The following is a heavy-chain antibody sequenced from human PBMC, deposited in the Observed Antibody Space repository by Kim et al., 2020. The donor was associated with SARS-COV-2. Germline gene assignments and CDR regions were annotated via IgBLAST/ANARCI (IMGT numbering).Heavy chain of an antibody. CDR3: ARDPNYAYFDY. Sequence: GGSLRLSCAASGFTFSSYGMHWVRQAPGKGLEWVAVIWYDGSNKYYADSVKGRFTISRDNSKNTLYLQMNSLRAEDTAVYYCARDPNYAYFDYWGQGTLVTVSS. J-gene: IGHJ4*02. CDR2: IWYDGSNK. CDR1: GFTFSSYG. D-gene: IGHD1-7*01. V-gene: IGHV3-33*01.